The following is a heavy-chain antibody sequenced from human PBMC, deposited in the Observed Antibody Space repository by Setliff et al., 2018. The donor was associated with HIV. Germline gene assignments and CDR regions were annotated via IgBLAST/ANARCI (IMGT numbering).Heavy chain of an antibody. CDR1: GGSINSGSYY. CDR3: AREQYHFVVDYYYYYGMDV. Sequence: SETLSLTCTVSGGSINSGSYYWNWIRQPAGKGLEWIGHIYASGSTNYNPSLKSRAILSVDTSQNQFSLQLKHVTAADTAIYYCAREQYHFVVDYYYYYGMDVWGQGNTVTVSS. CDR2: IYASGST. J-gene: IGHJ6*02. V-gene: IGHV4-61*09. D-gene: IGHD2-15*01.